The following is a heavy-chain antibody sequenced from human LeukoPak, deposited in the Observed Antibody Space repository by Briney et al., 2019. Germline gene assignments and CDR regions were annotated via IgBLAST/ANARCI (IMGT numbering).Heavy chain of an antibody. D-gene: IGHD6-25*01. Sequence: GGSLRLSCAASGFTFSDYWMHWVRQAPGKGLVWVSRVNSAGSTTTYADSVKGRFTISRDNAKNTLYLQMNSLGADDTAVYYCTRDLAADAFDVWGQGTVVTVSS. CDR2: VNSAGSTT. CDR1: GFTFSDYW. V-gene: IGHV3-74*01. J-gene: IGHJ3*01. CDR3: TRDLAADAFDV.